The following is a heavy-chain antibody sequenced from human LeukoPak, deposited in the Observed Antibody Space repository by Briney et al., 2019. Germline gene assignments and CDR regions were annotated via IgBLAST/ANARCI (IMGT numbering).Heavy chain of an antibody. CDR2: ISAYNGNT. J-gene: IGHJ4*02. CDR1: GYTFTSYG. D-gene: IGHD6-13*01. V-gene: IGHV1-18*01. CDR3: ARDRRDQQLFDY. Sequence: ASVTVSCTASGYTFTSYGISWVRQAPGQGLEWMGWISAYNGNTNYAQKLQGRVTMTTDTSTSTAYMELRSLRSDDTAVYYCARDRRDQQLFDYWGQGTLVTVSS.